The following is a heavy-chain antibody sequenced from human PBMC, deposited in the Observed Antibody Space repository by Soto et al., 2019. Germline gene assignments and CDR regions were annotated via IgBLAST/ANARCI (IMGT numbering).Heavy chain of an antibody. J-gene: IGHJ4*02. CDR1: GGSISSGDYY. D-gene: IGHD5-18*01. CDR2: IYYSGST. V-gene: IGHV4-30-4*01. CDR3: AREVDSYGLLDY. Sequence: SETLSLTCTVSGGSISSGDYYWSWIRQPPGKGLEWIGYIYYSGSTYYNPSLKSRVTISVDTSKNQFSLKLSSVTAADTAVYYCAREVDSYGLLDYWGQGTLVTVSS.